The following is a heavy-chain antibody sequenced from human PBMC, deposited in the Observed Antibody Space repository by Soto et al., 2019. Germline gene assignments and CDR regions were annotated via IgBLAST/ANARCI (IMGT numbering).Heavy chain of an antibody. CDR3: ARGEGYSNYYYYYYMDV. J-gene: IGHJ6*03. CDR2: IYYSGST. CDR1: GGSISSYY. Sequence: SETLSLTCTVSGGSISSYYWSWIRQPPGKGLEWIGYIYYSGSTNYNPSLKSRVTISVDTSKNQFSLKLSSVTAADTAVYYCARGEGYSNYYYYYYMDVWGKGTTVTVSS. V-gene: IGHV4-59*01. D-gene: IGHD4-4*01.